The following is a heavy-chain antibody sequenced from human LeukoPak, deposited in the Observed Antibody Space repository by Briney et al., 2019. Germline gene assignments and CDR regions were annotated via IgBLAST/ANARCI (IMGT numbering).Heavy chain of an antibody. CDR1: GFPFSSYG. V-gene: IGHV3-30*03. CDR3: AREGQYFDWYGGVDY. J-gene: IGHJ4*02. D-gene: IGHD3-9*01. Sequence: GGSLRLSCAASGFPFSSYGMHWVRQAPGKALEWGAVISYDGSNKYYADSVKGRFTISRDNSKNTLYLQMNSLRAEDTAVYYCAREGQYFDWYGGVDYWGQGTLVTVSS. CDR2: ISYDGSNK.